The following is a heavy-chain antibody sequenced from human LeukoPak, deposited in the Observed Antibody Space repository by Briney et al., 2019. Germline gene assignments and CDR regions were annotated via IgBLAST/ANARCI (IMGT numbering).Heavy chain of an antibody. CDR3: ARGLGVVPAALFDY. CDR1: GLTFSSYA. CDR2: ISYDGSNK. V-gene: IGHV3-30*04. D-gene: IGHD2-2*01. J-gene: IGHJ4*02. Sequence: PGGSLRLSCAASGLTFSSYAMHWVRQAPGKGLEWVAVISYDGSNKYYADSVKGRFTISRDNSKNTLYLQMNSLRAEDTAVYYCARGLGVVPAALFDYWGQGTLVTVSS.